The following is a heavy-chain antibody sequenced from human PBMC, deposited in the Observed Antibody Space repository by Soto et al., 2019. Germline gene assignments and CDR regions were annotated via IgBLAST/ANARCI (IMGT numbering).Heavy chain of an antibody. CDR1: GGSISNGGYY. Sequence: QLQLQESGPGLVKPSQTLSLTCAVSGGSISNGGYYWSWIREHPGKGLEWIGSIYFSGSTYYNPSLKSRVTVSDATPKHQFSLKLSSVTAAETAVYYCARESHSQQPNHRWGGGYIDVWGKGNTVTVSS. V-gene: IGHV4-31*11. J-gene: IGHJ6*03. CDR2: IYFSGST. D-gene: IGHD6-13*01. CDR3: ARESHSQQPNHRWGGGYIDV.